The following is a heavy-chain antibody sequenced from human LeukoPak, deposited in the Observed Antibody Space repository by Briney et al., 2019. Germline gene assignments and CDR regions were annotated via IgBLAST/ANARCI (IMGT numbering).Heavy chain of an antibody. Sequence: SGTLSLTCAVSGGSISSSNWWSWARQPPGKGLEWIGEIYHSGSTNYNPSLKSRVTISVDKSKNQFSLKLSSVTAADTAVYYCARPTLYRERDAFDIWGQGTMVTVSS. J-gene: IGHJ3*02. CDR3: ARPTLYRERDAFDI. V-gene: IGHV4-4*02. CDR1: GGSISSSNW. D-gene: IGHD5/OR15-5a*01. CDR2: IYHSGST.